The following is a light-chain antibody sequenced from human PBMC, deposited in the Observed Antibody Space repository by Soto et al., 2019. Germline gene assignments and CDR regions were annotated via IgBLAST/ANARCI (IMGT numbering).Light chain of an antibody. V-gene: IGKV1-5*03. CDR3: QQYNSYLYT. CDR2: KAS. Sequence: DIRMTQSPSTLSASVGDTVTITCRASQTIINWLAWYQQKPGKAPKLLIYKASNLESGVPSRFRGSGSGTEFTLTISSLQPDDFATYYCQQYNSYLYTFGQGTKLEIK. J-gene: IGKJ2*01. CDR1: QTIINW.